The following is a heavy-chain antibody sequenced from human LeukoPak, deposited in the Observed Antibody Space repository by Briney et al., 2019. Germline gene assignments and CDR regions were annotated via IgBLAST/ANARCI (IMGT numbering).Heavy chain of an antibody. J-gene: IGHJ5*02. Sequence: GGSLRLSCAASGFTVSSNEMSWVRQAPGKGLEWVSCISGGSTYYADSVKGLFTISRDNSKNTLYLQMNRLRAEDTAVYYCAKDPYSSGPYNWFDPWGQGTLVTVSS. CDR3: AKDPYSSGPYNWFDP. D-gene: IGHD6-19*01. CDR2: ISGGST. CDR1: GFTVSSNE. V-gene: IGHV3-38-3*01.